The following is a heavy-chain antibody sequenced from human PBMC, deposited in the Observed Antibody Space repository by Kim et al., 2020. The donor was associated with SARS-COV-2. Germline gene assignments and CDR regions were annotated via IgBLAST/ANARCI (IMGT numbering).Heavy chain of an antibody. D-gene: IGHD6-19*01. Sequence: GGSLRLSCAASGFPFSSYWMSWVRQAPGKGLEWVANIKQDGSQKYYVDSVKGRFTISRDNAKNSLYLQMNSLRAEDTAVYYCASFAEQWLLTYWGQGTLVTVSS. CDR2: IKQDGSQK. CDR3: ASFAEQWLLTY. J-gene: IGHJ4*02. V-gene: IGHV3-7*01. CDR1: GFPFSSYW.